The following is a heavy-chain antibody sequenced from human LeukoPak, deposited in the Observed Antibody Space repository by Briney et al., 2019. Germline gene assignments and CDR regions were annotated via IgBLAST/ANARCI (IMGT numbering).Heavy chain of an antibody. J-gene: IGHJ4*02. Sequence: GGSLRLSCAASGFTFTSIAMTWVRQAPGKGLEWVSTIRGTGDSTHYADSVKGRFIISRDKSKNMLYLQMNGLRAEDTAIYYCAKGQELDDGVFDSWGQGTLVTVSS. D-gene: IGHD1-1*01. CDR2: IRGTGDST. CDR1: GFTFTSIA. V-gene: IGHV3-23*01. CDR3: AKGQELDDGVFDS.